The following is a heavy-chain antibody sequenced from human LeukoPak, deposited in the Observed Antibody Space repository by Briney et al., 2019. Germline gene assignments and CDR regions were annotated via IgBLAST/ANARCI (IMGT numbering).Heavy chain of an antibody. CDR1: GFTFSHYS. CDR2: ISSSSSYI. V-gene: IGHV3-21*01. J-gene: IGHJ4*02. CDR3: ARDRYYVPDY. D-gene: IGHD3-10*02. Sequence: GGSLRLSCAASGFTFSHYSMNWVRQAPGKGLEWVSFISSSSSYIYYADSVKGRFTISRDNAKNTLYLQMNSLRAEDTAVYYCARDRYYVPDYWGQGTLVTVSS.